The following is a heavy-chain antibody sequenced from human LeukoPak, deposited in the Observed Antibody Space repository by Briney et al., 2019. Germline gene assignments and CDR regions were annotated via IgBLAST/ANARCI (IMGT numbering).Heavy chain of an antibody. CDR3: AVDKGYNRFDP. V-gene: IGHV3-7*04. CDR2: MNEDGSVK. Sequence: GGSLRLPCAASGFTFRSYWMSWVRQAPGKGLEWVANMNEDGSVKNYVVSVKGRFTISRDNAKNSLYLQMNSLRAEDTAVYYCAVDKGYNRFDPWGQGTLVTVPS. CDR1: GFTFRSYW. J-gene: IGHJ5*02.